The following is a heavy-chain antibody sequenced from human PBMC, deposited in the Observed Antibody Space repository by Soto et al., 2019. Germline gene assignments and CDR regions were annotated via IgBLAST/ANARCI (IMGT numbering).Heavy chain of an antibody. CDR2: ISSSTAII. CDR3: ARSDLFRGVVIDFDY. J-gene: IGHJ4*02. D-gene: IGHD3-10*01. Sequence: PGGSLRLSCAASGFSFGYYSMNWVRQAPGKGLEWVSYISSSTAIIYYAHSVKDRFTISRDNARNSLYLQMNSLRGEDTAVYYCARSDLFRGVVIDFDYWGQGTLVTVSS. CDR1: GFSFGYYS. V-gene: IGHV3-48*01.